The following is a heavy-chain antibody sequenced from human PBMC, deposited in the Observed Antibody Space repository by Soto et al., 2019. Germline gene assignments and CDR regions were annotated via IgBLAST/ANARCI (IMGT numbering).Heavy chain of an antibody. CDR2: ISGSGGST. Sequence: EVQLLESGGGLVQPGGSLRLSCAASGFTFSSYAMSWVRQPPGKGLEWVSAISGSGGSTYYADSVKGRFTISRDNSKNTLYLQMSSLRAEDTAVYDCAKDRRSGVAAAGTDYFDYWGQGTLVTVSS. J-gene: IGHJ4*02. V-gene: IGHV3-23*01. CDR1: GFTFSSYA. D-gene: IGHD6-13*01. CDR3: AKDRRSGVAAAGTDYFDY.